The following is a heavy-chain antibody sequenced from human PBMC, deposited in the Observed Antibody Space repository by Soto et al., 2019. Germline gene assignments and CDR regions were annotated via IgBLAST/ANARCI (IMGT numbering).Heavy chain of an antibody. V-gene: IGHV3-11*05. Sequence: QVQLVESGGGLVKPGGSLRLSCAASGFTFSDYQMSWIRQAPGKGLEWVSYISGSSSHTNYADSVKGRFTISRDNAKKSLYLQMNSLGADDTAVYYCARGRYFADYWGQGTLVTVSS. D-gene: IGHD3-9*01. CDR1: GFTFSDYQ. J-gene: IGHJ4*02. CDR2: ISGSSSHT. CDR3: ARGRYFADY.